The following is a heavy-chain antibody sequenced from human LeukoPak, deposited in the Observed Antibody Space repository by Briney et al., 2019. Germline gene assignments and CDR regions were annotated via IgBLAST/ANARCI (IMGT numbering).Heavy chain of an antibody. CDR2: IGGSGDGT. CDR1: GFTFSTHA. V-gene: IGHV3-23*01. J-gene: IGHJ6*02. D-gene: IGHD3-16*01. CDR3: AKDWGV. Sequence: GGSLRLSCEASGFTFSTHAMTWVRQAPGKGLEWVSGIGGSGDGTSYADSVRGRFTISRDNSKNMLHLQMNSLRVEDTAVYYCAKDWGVWGQGTTVTVS.